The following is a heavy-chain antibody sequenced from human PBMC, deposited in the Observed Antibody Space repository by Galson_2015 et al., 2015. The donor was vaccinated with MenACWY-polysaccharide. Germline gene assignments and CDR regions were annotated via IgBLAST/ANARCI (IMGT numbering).Heavy chain of an antibody. Sequence: LSLTCTVSGGSISSSSYYWGWIRQPPGKGLEWIGSIYYSGSTYYNPSLKSRVTISVDTSKNQFSLKLSSVTAADTAVYYCARLGRSIAAAGTEQFYYYYYGMDVWGQGTTVTVSS. CDR2: IYYSGST. V-gene: IGHV4-39*01. CDR3: ARLGRSIAAAGTEQFYYYYYGMDV. J-gene: IGHJ6*02. CDR1: GGSISSSSYY. D-gene: IGHD6-13*01.